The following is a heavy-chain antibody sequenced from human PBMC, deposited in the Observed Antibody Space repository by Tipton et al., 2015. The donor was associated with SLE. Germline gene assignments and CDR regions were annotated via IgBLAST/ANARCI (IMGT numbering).Heavy chain of an antibody. D-gene: IGHD4-23*01. J-gene: IGHJ6*03. V-gene: IGHV4-59*01. Sequence: TLSLTCTVSGDSISSYYWTWIRQPPGKGLEWIGYIYYSGHTHYNPSLKSRVTISLDTSKNQFSLRLTSVTAADTAMYFCARVTVGSSYYYYMDVWGKGTTVTVSS. CDR3: ARVTVGSSYYYYMDV. CDR1: GDSISSYY. CDR2: IYYSGHT.